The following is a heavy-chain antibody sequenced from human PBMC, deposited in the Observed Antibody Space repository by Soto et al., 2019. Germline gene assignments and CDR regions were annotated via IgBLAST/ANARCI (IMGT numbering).Heavy chain of an antibody. V-gene: IGHV1-69*13. CDR2: IIPIFGTA. D-gene: IGHD3-10*01. CDR3: ARDPVYGSWSYQPRYYYYYGMDV. Sequence: ASVKVSCKASGGTFSSYAISWVRQAPGQGLEWMGGIIPIFGTANYAQKFQGRVTITADESTSTAYMELSSLRSEDTAVYYCARDPVYGSWSYQPRYYYYYGMDVWGQGTTVTVSS. CDR1: GGTFSSYA. J-gene: IGHJ6*02.